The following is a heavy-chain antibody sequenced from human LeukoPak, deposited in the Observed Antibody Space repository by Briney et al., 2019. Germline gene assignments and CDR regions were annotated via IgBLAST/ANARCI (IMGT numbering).Heavy chain of an antibody. Sequence: ASVKVSCKASGYTFTGYYMHWVRQATGQGLEWMGWMNPNSGNTGYAQKFQGRVTITRNTSISTAYMELSSLRSEDTAVYYCARRDYGYAFDIWGQGTMVTVSS. D-gene: IGHD4-17*01. J-gene: IGHJ3*02. CDR2: MNPNSGNT. CDR3: ARRDYGYAFDI. CDR1: GYTFTGYY. V-gene: IGHV1-8*03.